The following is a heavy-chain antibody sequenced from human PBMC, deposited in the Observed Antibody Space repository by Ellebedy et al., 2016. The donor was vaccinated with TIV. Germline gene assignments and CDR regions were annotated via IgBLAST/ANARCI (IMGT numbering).Heavy chain of an antibody. V-gene: IGHV4-34*01. CDR1: GGSFSGYY. D-gene: IGHD3-16*01. CDR3: ARVRGSTRFFDY. CDR2: INHSGST. J-gene: IGHJ4*02. Sequence: MPSETLSLTCAVYGGSFSGYYWSWIRQPPGKGLEWIGEINHSGSTNYNPSLKSRVTISVDKSKNQFSLKLSSVTAADTAVYYCARVRGSTRFFDYWGQGTLVTVSS.